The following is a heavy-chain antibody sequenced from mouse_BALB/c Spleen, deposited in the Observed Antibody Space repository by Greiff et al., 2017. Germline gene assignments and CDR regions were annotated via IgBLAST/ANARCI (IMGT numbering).Heavy chain of an antibody. D-gene: IGHD3-1*01. J-gene: IGHJ4*01. CDR3: ARTQGSSGWRYYAMDY. CDR1: GYTFTSYY. CDR2: IYPGNVNT. Sequence: QVQLQQSGPELVKPGASVRISCKASGYTFTSYYIHWVKQRPGQGLEWIGWIYPGNVNTKYNEKFKGKATLTADKSSSTAYMQLSSLTSEDSAVYFCARTQGSSGWRYYAMDYWGQGTSVTVSS. V-gene: IGHV1S56*01.